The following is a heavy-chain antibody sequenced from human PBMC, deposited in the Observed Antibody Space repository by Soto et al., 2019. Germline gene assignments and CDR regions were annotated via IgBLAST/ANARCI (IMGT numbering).Heavy chain of an antibody. CDR3: ATRVGGSSNWFDP. CDR2: FDPEDGET. Sequence: ASVKVSCKVSGYTLTELSMHWVRQAPGKGLEWMGGFDPEDGETIYAQKFQGRITMTEDTSTDTAYMELSSLRSEDTAVYYCATRVGGSSNWFDPWGQGTLVTVSS. D-gene: IGHD2-15*01. CDR1: GYTLTELS. V-gene: IGHV1-24*01. J-gene: IGHJ5*02.